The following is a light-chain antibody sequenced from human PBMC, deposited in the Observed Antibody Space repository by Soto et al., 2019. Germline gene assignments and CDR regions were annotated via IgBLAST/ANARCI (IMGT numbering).Light chain of an antibody. Sequence: IVLTQSPGTLSLSPGERATLSCRASQSVSSSFLAWHQQKSGQAPRLLIYGASSRATGIPDRFSGSGSGTDFTLTISRLEPEDFAMYFCQQYGGSPITFGQGTRLEIK. V-gene: IGKV3-20*01. CDR3: QQYGGSPIT. J-gene: IGKJ5*01. CDR1: QSVSSSF. CDR2: GAS.